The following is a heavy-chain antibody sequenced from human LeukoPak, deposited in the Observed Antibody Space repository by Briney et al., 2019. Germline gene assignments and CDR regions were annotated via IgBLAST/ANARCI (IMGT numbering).Heavy chain of an antibody. D-gene: IGHD6-19*01. Sequence: SETLSLTCTVSGGSISSYYWSWIRQPPGKGLEWIGYIYYTASTKYNPSLKSRVTISVDTSKNQFSLKLSSVTAADTAVYYCARPFSSGWYPYSIGGLWFDYWGQGTLVTVSS. CDR1: GGSISSYY. V-gene: IGHV4-59*01. J-gene: IGHJ4*02. CDR3: ARPFSSGWYPYSIGGLWFDY. CDR2: IYYTAST.